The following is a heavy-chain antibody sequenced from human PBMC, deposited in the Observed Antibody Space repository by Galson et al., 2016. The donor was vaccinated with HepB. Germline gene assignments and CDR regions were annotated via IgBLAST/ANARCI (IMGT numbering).Heavy chain of an antibody. J-gene: IGHJ4*02. D-gene: IGHD3-3*01. CDR1: GYTFTSFD. CDR2: MNPRDGGS. V-gene: IGHV1-8*01. CDR3: TRVRGSGFGVVPDY. Sequence: SVKVSCKASGYTFTSFDINWVRQVPGQGLEWMGWMNPRDGGSGSIQTFQGRVPLTRDTSTSTAYMELSRLTSDDSAIYFCTRVRGSGFGVVPDYWGPGTLVSVSS.